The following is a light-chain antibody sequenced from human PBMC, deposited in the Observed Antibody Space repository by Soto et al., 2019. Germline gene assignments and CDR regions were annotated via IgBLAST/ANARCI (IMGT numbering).Light chain of an antibody. CDR1: QGISSW. CDR2: AAS. J-gene: IGKJ4*01. CDR3: QQADTFPLT. Sequence: DIQMTQSPSSVSASVGDRVTITCRASQGISSWVAWYQQKPGKAPNLLIYAASSLQSGVPSRFSGSGSGTEFTLTISSLQPEDFATYYCQQADTFPLTFGGVTKVEI. V-gene: IGKV1-12*01.